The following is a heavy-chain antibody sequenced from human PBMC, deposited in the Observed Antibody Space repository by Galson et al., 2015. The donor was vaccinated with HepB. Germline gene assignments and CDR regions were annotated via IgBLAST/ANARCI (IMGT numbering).Heavy chain of an antibody. CDR3: AKDGIMVSNNPYQLHF. V-gene: IGHV3-23*01. CDR2: ITSNGGRT. J-gene: IGHJ4*02. D-gene: IGHD2-8*01. Sequence: APGKGLEWISSITSNGGRTFYTNSVKGRFTISRDNSRNTVVLQLSSLRPEDTAVYYCAKDGIMVSNNPYQLHFWGQGTLVSVSS.